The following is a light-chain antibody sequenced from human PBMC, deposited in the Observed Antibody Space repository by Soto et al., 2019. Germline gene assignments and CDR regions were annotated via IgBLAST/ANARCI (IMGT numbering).Light chain of an antibody. J-gene: IGKJ4*01. V-gene: IGKV3-15*01. CDR3: QQYNAWPLT. CDR1: QSVNSN. CDR2: VAS. Sequence: EIVMTQSPATLSVSPGERVTLSCRAGQSVNSNLAWYQQKPGQTPKLLIYVASTRATGIPARFSGSGSGTEFTLTISSLQSEDFAIYYCQQYNAWPLTFGGGTKVEFK.